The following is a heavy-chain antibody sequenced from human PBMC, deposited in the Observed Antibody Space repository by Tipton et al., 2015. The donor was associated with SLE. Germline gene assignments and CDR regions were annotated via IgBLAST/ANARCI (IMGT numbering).Heavy chain of an antibody. CDR1: GHTCDNDD. CDR3: ARETTETRDGLDV. V-gene: IGHV1-8*01. Sequence: QLVQSGPEVKKPGASVMVSCKASGHTCDNDDINWVRQATGQGLEWMGWMKFKTGNAGYAQNFQGRVTMTRDTSINTAYMELRNLRSNDTAVYYCARETTETRDGLDVWGQGTTVTVSS. J-gene: IGHJ6*02. CDR2: MKFKTGNA. D-gene: IGHD1-1*01.